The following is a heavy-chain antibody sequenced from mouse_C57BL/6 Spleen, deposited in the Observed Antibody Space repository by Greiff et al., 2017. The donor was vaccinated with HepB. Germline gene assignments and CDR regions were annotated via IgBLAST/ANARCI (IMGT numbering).Heavy chain of an antibody. Sequence: QVQLQQSGAELVKPGASVKMSCKASGYTFTTYPIEWMKQNHGKSLEWIGNFHPYNDDTKYNEKFKGKATLTVEKSSSTVYLELSRLTSDDSAVYYCARVAYYYGSSWWYFDVWGTGTTVTVSS. D-gene: IGHD1-1*01. V-gene: IGHV1-47*01. CDR1: GYTFTTYP. CDR3: ARVAYYYGSSWWYFDV. J-gene: IGHJ1*03. CDR2: FHPYNDDT.